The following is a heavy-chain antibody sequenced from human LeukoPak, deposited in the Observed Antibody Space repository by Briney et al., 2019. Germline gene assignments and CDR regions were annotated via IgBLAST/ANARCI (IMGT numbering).Heavy chain of an antibody. CDR1: GYTFTSYY. V-gene: IGHV1-46*01. CDR2: INPSGGST. J-gene: IGHJ4*02. Sequence: ASVKVSCKASGYTFTSYYMHWVRQAPGQELEWMGIINPSGGSTSYAQKFQGRVTMTRDMSTSTVYMELSSLRSEDTAVYYCARARPDSYGYYAFDYWGQGTLVTVSS. CDR3: ARARPDSYGYYAFDY. D-gene: IGHD5-18*01.